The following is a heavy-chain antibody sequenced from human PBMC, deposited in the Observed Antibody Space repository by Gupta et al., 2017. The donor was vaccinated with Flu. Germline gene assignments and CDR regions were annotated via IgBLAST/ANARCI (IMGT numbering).Heavy chain of an antibody. Sequence: EVQLVESGGGLVKPGGSLRLSCAASGFSFSSYSMNWVRQAPGKGLEWVSSISSNNNIYYADSVKGGCSISRDNAKNSLFLQLNSLRVEDTAVYYCARARTTICGGVIIMGGMDVWGQGTTVTVSS. J-gene: IGHJ6*02. CDR3: ARARTTICGGVIIMGGMDV. CDR1: GFSFSSYS. V-gene: IGHV3-21*01. CDR2: ISSNNNI. D-gene: IGHD3-3*01.